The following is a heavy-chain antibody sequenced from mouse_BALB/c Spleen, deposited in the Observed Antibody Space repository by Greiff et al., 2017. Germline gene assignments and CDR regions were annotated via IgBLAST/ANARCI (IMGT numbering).Heavy chain of an antibody. V-gene: IGHV1-26*01. Sequence: VQLQQSGPELVKPGASVKMSCKASGYTFTDYYMKWVKQSHGESLEWIGDINPNNGDTFYNQKFKGKATLTVDKSSSTAYMQLNSLTSEDSAVYYCARRTLGHYAMDYWGQGTSVTVSS. CDR3: ARRTLGHYAMDY. CDR2: INPNNGDT. CDR1: GYTFTDYY. J-gene: IGHJ4*01. D-gene: IGHD4-1*01.